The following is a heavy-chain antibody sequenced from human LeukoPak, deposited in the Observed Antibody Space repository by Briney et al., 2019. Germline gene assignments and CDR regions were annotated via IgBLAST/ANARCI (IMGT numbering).Heavy chain of an antibody. CDR2: VNDRGSA. CDR3: ARGVVSGRFGDYYYYMDV. Sequence: PSETLSLTCAVYGGSFSGHYWTWIRQPPGKGLQWIREVNDRGSANYNPSLKSRLSISEDKSKNQFSLRLPSVTAADTAVYYCARGVVSGRFGDYYYYMDVWGIGTTVTVSS. V-gene: IGHV4-34*01. CDR1: GGSFSGHY. D-gene: IGHD3-16*01. J-gene: IGHJ6*03.